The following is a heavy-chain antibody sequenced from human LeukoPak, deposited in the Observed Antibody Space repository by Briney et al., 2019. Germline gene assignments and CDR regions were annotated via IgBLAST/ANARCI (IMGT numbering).Heavy chain of an antibody. Sequence: GSLRLSCAASGFSFSSYAMSWIRQPAGKGLEWIGRIYTSGSTNYNPSLKSRVTMSVDTSKNQFSLKLSSVTAADTAVYYCARVEGDAFDIWGQGTMVTVSS. J-gene: IGHJ3*02. V-gene: IGHV4-4*07. CDR2: IYTSGST. CDR1: GFSFSSYA. CDR3: ARVEGDAFDI.